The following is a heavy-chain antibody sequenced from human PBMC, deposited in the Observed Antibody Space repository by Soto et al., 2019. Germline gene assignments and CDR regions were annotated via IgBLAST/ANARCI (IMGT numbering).Heavy chain of an antibody. J-gene: IGHJ4*02. Sequence: SVKVSCKASGATFSSYAISWVRQAPGQGLEWMGGIIPIFGTANYAQKFQGRVTITADESTSTAYMELSSLRSEDTAVYYCAIQITMIGEYYFDYWGQGTLGTVSS. V-gene: IGHV1-69*13. CDR1: GATFSSYA. CDR2: IIPIFGTA. CDR3: AIQITMIGEYYFDY. D-gene: IGHD3-22*01.